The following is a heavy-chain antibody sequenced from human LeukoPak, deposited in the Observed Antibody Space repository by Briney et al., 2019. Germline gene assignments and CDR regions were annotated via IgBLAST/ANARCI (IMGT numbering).Heavy chain of an antibody. Sequence: GGSLRLSCAASGLSFSSYGMHWVRQAPGKGLEWVAFIRYDGSNKYYADSVKGRFTISRDNSKNTLYLQMNSLRAEDTAVYYCATGSGNLYYFDYWGQGTLVTVSS. D-gene: IGHD1-26*01. J-gene: IGHJ4*02. CDR2: IRYDGSNK. CDR3: ATGSGNLYYFDY. V-gene: IGHV3-30*02. CDR1: GLSFSSYG.